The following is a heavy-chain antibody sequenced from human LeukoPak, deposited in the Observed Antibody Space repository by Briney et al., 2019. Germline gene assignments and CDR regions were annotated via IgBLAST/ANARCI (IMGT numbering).Heavy chain of an antibody. Sequence: GRSLRLSCAASGFTFSSYGMHWVRQAPGKGLEWVAVISYDGSNKYYADSVKGRFTISRDNAKNSLYLQMNSLRAEDTAVYYCARDRSYYGSGSYPLNGMDVWGKGTTVTVSS. CDR2: ISYDGSNK. D-gene: IGHD3-10*01. J-gene: IGHJ6*04. V-gene: IGHV3-30*03. CDR3: ARDRSYYGSGSYPLNGMDV. CDR1: GFTFSSYG.